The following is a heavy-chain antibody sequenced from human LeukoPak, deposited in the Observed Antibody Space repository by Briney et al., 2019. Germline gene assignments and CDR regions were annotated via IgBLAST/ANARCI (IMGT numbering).Heavy chain of an antibody. Sequence: SETLSLTCTVSGGSISSSSYYWGWIRQPPGKGLEWIGSIYYSGSTYYNPSLKSRVTISVDTSKNQFSLKLSSVTAADTAVYYCARRIPYYGLDYWGQGTLVTVSS. CDR2: IYYSGST. D-gene: IGHD3-10*01. V-gene: IGHV4-39*07. CDR3: ARRIPYYGLDY. CDR1: GGSISSSSYY. J-gene: IGHJ4*02.